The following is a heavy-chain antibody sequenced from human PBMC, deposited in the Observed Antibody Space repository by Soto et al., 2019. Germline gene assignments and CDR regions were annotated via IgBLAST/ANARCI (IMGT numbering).Heavy chain of an antibody. CDR1: GFTFTSYA. D-gene: IGHD3-3*01. Sequence: EVQLLESGGGLVQPGGSLRLSCSASGFTFTSYAMSWVRQAPGKGLQWVSGISGSGGDTKSADSVKDRFTISRDNFKNILYLQMNSLRAEDTAVYYCAKHDFWTLYNTGLDSWGQGTLVTVSS. V-gene: IGHV3-23*01. CDR3: AKHDFWTLYNTGLDS. J-gene: IGHJ4*02. CDR2: ISGSGGDT.